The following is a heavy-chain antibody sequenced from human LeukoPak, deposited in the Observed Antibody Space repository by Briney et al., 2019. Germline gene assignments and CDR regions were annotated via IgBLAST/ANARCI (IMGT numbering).Heavy chain of an antibody. D-gene: IGHD6-13*01. Sequence: PSETLSLTCTVSGGSISSYYWSWIRQPPGKGLEWIGYIYYSGSTNYNPSLKSRVTISVDTSKNQFSLKLSSVTAADTAVYYCARALYSSSWYSYWGQGTLVTVSS. CDR1: GGSISSYY. CDR2: IYYSGST. V-gene: IGHV4-59*01. CDR3: ARALYSSSWYSY. J-gene: IGHJ4*02.